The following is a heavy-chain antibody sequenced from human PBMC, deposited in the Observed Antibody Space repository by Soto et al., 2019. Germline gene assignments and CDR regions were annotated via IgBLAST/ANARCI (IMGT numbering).Heavy chain of an antibody. CDR1: GGSISSYY. D-gene: IGHD3-10*01. Sequence: QVQLQESGPGLVKPSETLSLTCTVSGGSISSYYWSWIRQPPGKGLEWIGYIYYSGSTYYNPSLTSRVTMSVDTSRNQLLVQLNSVTAADTAVYYCARESAGSGKNNGFDPWGQGTLVTVSS. V-gene: IGHV4-59*01. CDR3: ARESAGSGKNNGFDP. J-gene: IGHJ5*02. CDR2: IYYSGST.